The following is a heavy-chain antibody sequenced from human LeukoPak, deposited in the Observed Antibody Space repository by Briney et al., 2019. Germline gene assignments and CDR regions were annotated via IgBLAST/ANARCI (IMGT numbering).Heavy chain of an antibody. J-gene: IGHJ6*04. CDR1: GYTFTGYY. D-gene: IGHD3-3*01. Sequence: GASVKVSCKASGYTFTGYYMHWVRQPPGQGLEWMGWINPNSGGTHYAQKFQGRVTINRDTSISTAYMELSRLRSDDTAVYYCARDGQGTYYDFEMDVWGKGTTVTVSS. CDR2: INPNSGGT. CDR3: ARDGQGTYYDFEMDV. V-gene: IGHV1-2*02.